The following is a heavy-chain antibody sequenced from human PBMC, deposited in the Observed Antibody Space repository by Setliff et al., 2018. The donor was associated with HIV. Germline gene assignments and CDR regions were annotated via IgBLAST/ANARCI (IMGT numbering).Heavy chain of an antibody. D-gene: IGHD6-19*01. CDR2: IFPGDSGT. J-gene: IGHJ6*03. CDR1: GYNFRKYW. Sequence: PGESLKISCKGSGYNFRKYWIAWVRQMPGKGLEWMGIIFPGDSGTTYRPSFQGQVTISIDKSISTAYLQWSSLKASDTAMYFCARVAVPSTVYYYYHMDVWGKGTAVTVSS. V-gene: IGHV5-51*01. CDR3: ARVAVPSTVYYYYHMDV.